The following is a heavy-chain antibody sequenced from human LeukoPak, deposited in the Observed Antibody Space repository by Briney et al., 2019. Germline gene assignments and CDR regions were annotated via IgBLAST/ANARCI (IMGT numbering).Heavy chain of an antibody. CDR2: IKEDGSEK. CDR3: ARVKKRDTGSYNPADY. Sequence: GGSLTLSCAASGFTFSAYWMSWVRQAPGKGLEWVASIKEDGSEKYYVDSVKGRFTFSREDAKNSVFLQMNSLRGEDTAVYFCARVKKRDTGSYNPADYWGQGTLVTVSS. J-gene: IGHJ4*02. D-gene: IGHD3-9*01. CDR1: GFTFSAYW. V-gene: IGHV3-7*01.